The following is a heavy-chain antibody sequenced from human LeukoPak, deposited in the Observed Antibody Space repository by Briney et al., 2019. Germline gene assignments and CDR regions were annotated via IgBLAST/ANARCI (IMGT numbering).Heavy chain of an antibody. V-gene: IGHV3-30*12. Sequence: GGSPRHSCAASGLTFSSYGMHWVRPAPGKGLEWVAVIRYDGSNKYNADSVKSRFTISRDNAKNSLYLQMNSLRAEYTAVYYCARGMVRGVIPRYYYYYMDVWGQGTMVTVSS. J-gene: IGHJ6*03. D-gene: IGHD3-10*01. CDR1: GLTFSSYG. CDR3: ARGMVRGVIPRYYYYYMDV. CDR2: IRYDGSNK.